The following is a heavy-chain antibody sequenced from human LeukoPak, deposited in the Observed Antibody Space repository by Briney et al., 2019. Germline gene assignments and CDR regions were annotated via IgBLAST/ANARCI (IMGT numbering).Heavy chain of an antibody. J-gene: IGHJ3*02. V-gene: IGHV5-51*01. CDR3: ASEIAAAGRTVDAFDI. D-gene: IGHD6-13*01. CDR1: GYSFTSYW. Sequence: GESLKISCKGSGYSFTSYWIGWVRQMPGKGLEWMGIFYPGDSDTRYSPSFQGQVTISADKSISTAYLQWSSLKASDTAMYYCASEIAAAGRTVDAFDIWGQGTMVTVSS. CDR2: FYPGDSDT.